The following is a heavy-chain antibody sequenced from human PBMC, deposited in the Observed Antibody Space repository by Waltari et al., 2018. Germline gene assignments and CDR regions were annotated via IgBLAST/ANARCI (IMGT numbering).Heavy chain of an antibody. Sequence: EVQLVESGGGVVRPGESLRLSCVSSGLMFDDYDMSWVRQAPGKVLEWVATVNWNGGGTGYADSVKGRFTISRDNVKNSLYLQMNSLRVEDTALYYCARDVLAENWFDPWGQGTLVTVSS. CDR1: GLMFDDYD. CDR2: VNWNGGGT. J-gene: IGHJ5*02. CDR3: ARDVLAENWFDP. D-gene: IGHD3-16*01. V-gene: IGHV3-20*04.